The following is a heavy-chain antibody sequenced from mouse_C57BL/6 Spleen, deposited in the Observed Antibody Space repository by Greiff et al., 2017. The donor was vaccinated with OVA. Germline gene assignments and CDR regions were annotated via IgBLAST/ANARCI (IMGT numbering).Heavy chain of an antibody. V-gene: IGHV1-64*01. Sequence: VQLQQPGAELVKPGASVKLSCKASGYTFTSYWMHWVKQRPGQGLEWIGMIHPNSGSTNYNEKFKSKATLTVDKSSSTAYMQLSSLTSEDSAVYYCARDGDYDEACFAYWGQGTLVTVSA. CDR3: ARDGDYDEACFAY. CDR2: IHPNSGST. J-gene: IGHJ3*01. CDR1: GYTFTSYW. D-gene: IGHD2-4*01.